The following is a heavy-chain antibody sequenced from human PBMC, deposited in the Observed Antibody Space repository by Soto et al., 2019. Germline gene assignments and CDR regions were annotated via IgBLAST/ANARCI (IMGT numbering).Heavy chain of an antibody. CDR1: GGNFSRNG. V-gene: IGHV1-69*01. CDR3: ARAADSTWYNWFDP. D-gene: IGHD6-13*01. CDR2: IIPIFGTT. J-gene: IGHJ5*02. Sequence: QVQLVQSGAEVKQPGPSVKISCKTSGGNFSRNGISWVRQAPGQGLEWMGGIIPIFGTTNYAHKFRGRVTVTADESTGTVYMVMNSLRSEDTAVYYCARAADSTWYNWFDPWGQGTLVTVSS.